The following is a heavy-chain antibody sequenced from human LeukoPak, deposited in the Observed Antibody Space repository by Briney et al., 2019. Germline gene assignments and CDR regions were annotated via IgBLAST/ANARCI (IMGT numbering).Heavy chain of an antibody. D-gene: IGHD3-10*01. Sequence: GASVKVSCKASGYTFTSYAMNWVRQAPGQGLEWMGGIIPIFGTANYAQKFQGRVTITADESTSTAYMELSSLRSEDTAVYYCANYYGSGSYSENAFDIWGQGTMVTVSS. V-gene: IGHV1-69*13. CDR1: GYTFTSYA. CDR3: ANYYGSGSYSENAFDI. J-gene: IGHJ3*02. CDR2: IIPIFGTA.